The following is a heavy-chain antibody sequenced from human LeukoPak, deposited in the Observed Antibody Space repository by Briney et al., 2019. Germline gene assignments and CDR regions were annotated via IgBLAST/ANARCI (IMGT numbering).Heavy chain of an antibody. Sequence: GGSLRLSCAASGFTFSNYWMSWVRQAPGKGLEWVANIKEDGSEKYYVDSAKGRFTISRDNARNSLYLQMNSLRAEDTAVYYCASGRQLGYWGQGTLVTVSS. CDR2: IKEDGSEK. J-gene: IGHJ4*02. CDR1: GFTFSNYW. V-gene: IGHV3-7*01. CDR3: ASGRQLGY. D-gene: IGHD6-13*01.